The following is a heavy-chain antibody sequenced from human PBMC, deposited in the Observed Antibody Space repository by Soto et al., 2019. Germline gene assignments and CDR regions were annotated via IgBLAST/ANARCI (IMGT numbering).Heavy chain of an antibody. CDR3: ARISWRSSGWLFDY. J-gene: IGHJ4*02. Sequence: PSETLSLTCAVSGGSISSSYYWSWIRQPAGKGLEWIGRIYTSGSTNYNPSLKSRVTMSVDTSKNQFSLKLSSVTAADTAVYYCARISWRSSGWLFDYWGQGTLVTVSS. CDR2: IYTSGST. D-gene: IGHD6-19*01. V-gene: IGHV4-4*07. CDR1: GGSISSSYY.